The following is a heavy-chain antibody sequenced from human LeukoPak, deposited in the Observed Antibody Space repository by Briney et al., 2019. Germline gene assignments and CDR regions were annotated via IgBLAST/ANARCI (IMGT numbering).Heavy chain of an antibody. Sequence: GGSLRLSCAASGFTFSSFVMSWVRQAPGKGLEWVSGSSGGSTYYADSVKGRFTISRDNSKNTVYLQMKSLRAEDTAIYYCATAVVAVAGTFDYWGQGTLVTVSS. CDR3: ATAVVAVAGTFDY. J-gene: IGHJ4*02. D-gene: IGHD6-19*01. CDR2: SSGGST. CDR1: GFTFSSFV. V-gene: IGHV3-23*01.